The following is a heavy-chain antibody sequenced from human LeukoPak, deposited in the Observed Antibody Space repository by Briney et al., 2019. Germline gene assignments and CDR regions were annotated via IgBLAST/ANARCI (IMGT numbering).Heavy chain of an antibody. J-gene: IGHJ4*02. CDR2: ISWNSGSI. CDR3: AKDLDGDYEMSFDY. Sequence: PGGSLRLSCAASGFTFDDYAMHWVRHAPGKGLEWVSGISWNSGSIGYADSVKGRFTISRDNAKNSLYLQMNSLRAEDTALYYCAKDLDGDYEMSFDYWGQGTLVTVSS. CDR1: GFTFDDYA. V-gene: IGHV3-9*01. D-gene: IGHD4-17*01.